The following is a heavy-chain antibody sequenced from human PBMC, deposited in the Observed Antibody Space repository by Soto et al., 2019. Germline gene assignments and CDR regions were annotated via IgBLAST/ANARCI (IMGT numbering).Heavy chain of an antibody. D-gene: IGHD2-2*01. CDR3: ARGGRYCSSTSCSGRYFQH. CDR1: GYTFTIYA. Sequence: ASVKVSCKASGYTFTIYAMHWVRQAPGQRLEWMGWINAGNGNTKYSQKFQGRVTITRDTSASTAYMELSSLRSEDTAVYYCARGGRYCSSTSCSGRYFQHWGQGTLVTVSS. V-gene: IGHV1-3*01. CDR2: INAGNGNT. J-gene: IGHJ1*01.